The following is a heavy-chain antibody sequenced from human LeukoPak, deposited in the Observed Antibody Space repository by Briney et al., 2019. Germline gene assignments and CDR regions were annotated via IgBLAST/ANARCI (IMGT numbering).Heavy chain of an antibody. D-gene: IGHD3-10*01. CDR1: GFTFSSYW. J-gene: IGHJ5*02. CDR2: IKRDGSEK. Sequence: GGSLRLSCAASGFTFSSYWMSWVRQAPGKGLEWVANIKRDGSEKYYVDSVKGRFTISRDNAKNSLYLQMNSLRAEDTAVYYCARVRVYYAPAENWFDPWGQGTLVTVSS. CDR3: ARVRVYYAPAENWFDP. V-gene: IGHV3-7*01.